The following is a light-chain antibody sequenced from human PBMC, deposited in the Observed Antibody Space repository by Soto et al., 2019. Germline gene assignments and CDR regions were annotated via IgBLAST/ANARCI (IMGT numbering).Light chain of an antibody. Sequence: QSELTQPPSASGTPGQRVTISCSGSSSNIGSNSVYWYQQFSGTAPKLLISNTNQRASGVPDRFSGSKSGTSASLAISGLRSEDEAAYYCATWDDALSGPYVFGGGTQLTVL. CDR2: NTN. V-gene: IGLV1-47*01. CDR3: ATWDDALSGPYV. J-gene: IGLJ3*02. CDR1: SSNIGSNS.